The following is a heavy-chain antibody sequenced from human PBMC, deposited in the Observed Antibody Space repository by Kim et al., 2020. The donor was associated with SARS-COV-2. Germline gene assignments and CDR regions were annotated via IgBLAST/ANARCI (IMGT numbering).Heavy chain of an antibody. V-gene: IGHV3-11*06. CDR1: GFTFSGYY. D-gene: IGHD2-21*02. Sequence: GGSLRLSCAASGFTFSGYYMSWIRQAPGKGLEWVSDIICSGSYTNYADSVKGRFTISRDNAKNSLYLQMNSLRAEDTAVYYCARDTRWDGCNSRLDHWGQGTLVTVSS. CDR3: ARDTRWDGCNSRLDH. CDR2: IICSGSYT. J-gene: IGHJ5*02.